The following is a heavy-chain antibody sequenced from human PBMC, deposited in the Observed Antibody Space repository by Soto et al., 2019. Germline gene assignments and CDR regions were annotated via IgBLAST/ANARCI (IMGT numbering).Heavy chain of an antibody. CDR2: INHSGST. V-gene: IGHV4-34*01. J-gene: IGHJ5*02. CDR1: GESFSGYY. CDR3: ARQPRFDP. Sequence: QVQLQQWGAGLLKPSETLSLTCAVYGESFSGYYWSWIRQPPGKGLEWIGEINHSGSTNYNPSLKSRVTISVDTSKNQFSLKLSSVTAADTAVYYCARQPRFDPWGQGTLVTVSS.